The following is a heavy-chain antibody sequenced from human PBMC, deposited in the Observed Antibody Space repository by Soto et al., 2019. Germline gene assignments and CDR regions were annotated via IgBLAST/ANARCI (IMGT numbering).Heavy chain of an antibody. V-gene: IGHV3-9*01. Sequence: PGGSLRLSCAASGFTFGDYAMQWVRQAPGKGLEWVSAISWNSGSIDYADSVKGRFTISRDNAKNSLYLQMNSLRAEDTALYYCAKSHTTSGWYVTTDYWGQGTWVTV. CDR1: GFTFGDYA. CDR2: ISWNSGSI. D-gene: IGHD6-19*01. J-gene: IGHJ4*02. CDR3: AKSHTTSGWYVTTDY.